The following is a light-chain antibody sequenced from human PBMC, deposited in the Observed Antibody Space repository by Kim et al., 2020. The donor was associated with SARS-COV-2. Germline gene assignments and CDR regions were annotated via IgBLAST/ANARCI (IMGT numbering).Light chain of an antibody. CDR2: GAS. CDR3: QKYYSSPLT. J-gene: IGKJ4*01. V-gene: IGKV3-20*01. CDR1: QSISASY. Sequence: EIVLTQSPGTLSLSPGERATLSCRASQSISASYLAWYQQKPGQAPRLLISGASSRATGIPDRFSGTGSGTDFTLTISRLEPEDFAVYYCQKYYSSPLTVGGGTKVDIK.